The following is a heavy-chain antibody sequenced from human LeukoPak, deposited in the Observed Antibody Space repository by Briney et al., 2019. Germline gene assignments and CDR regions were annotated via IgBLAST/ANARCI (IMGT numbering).Heavy chain of an antibody. D-gene: IGHD5-18*01. J-gene: IGHJ4*02. CDR1: GGSISSYY. V-gene: IGHV4-59*01. Sequence: SETLSLTCTVSGGSISSYYWSWIRQPPGKGLEWIGYIYYSGSTNYNPSLKSRVTISVDTSKNQFSLKLSSVTAADTAVYYCARVGYSYGYYFDYWGQGTLLTVSS. CDR2: IYYSGST. CDR3: ARVGYSYGYYFDY.